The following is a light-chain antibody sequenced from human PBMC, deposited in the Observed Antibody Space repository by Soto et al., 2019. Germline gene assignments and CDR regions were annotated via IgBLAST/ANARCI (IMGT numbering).Light chain of an antibody. CDR3: QQYGSSPRT. CDR2: GAS. J-gene: IGKJ1*01. V-gene: IGKV3-20*01. CDR1: QSVSSSY. Sequence: EIVLTQSPGALSLSPGERATLSCGASQSVSSSYLAWYQQKPGQAPRLLIYGASTRATGIPGRFSGSGSGTDFTLTISRLEPEDLAVYYCQQYGSSPRTFGQGTKVEI.